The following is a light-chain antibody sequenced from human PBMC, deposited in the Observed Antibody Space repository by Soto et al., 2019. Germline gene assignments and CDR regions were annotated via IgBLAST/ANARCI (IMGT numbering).Light chain of an antibody. Sequence: DIQMTQSPSSLSASVGDRVTITCRASQSINSHLNWYQQKPGKPPKLLIHTTSRLQSGVPSRFRGSGTGTDFTLTISSLQPEDFATYYCQQCDSTPQTFGGGTKVEI. CDR3: QQCDSTPQT. V-gene: IGKV1-39*01. CDR1: QSINSH. J-gene: IGKJ4*01. CDR2: TTS.